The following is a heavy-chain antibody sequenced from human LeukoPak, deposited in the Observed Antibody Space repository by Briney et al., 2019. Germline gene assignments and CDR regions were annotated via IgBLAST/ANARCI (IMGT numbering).Heavy chain of an antibody. V-gene: IGHV4-61*09. CDR3: TKGRGI. J-gene: IGHJ4*02. CDR2: IYTSGST. D-gene: IGHD3-10*01. Sequence: SETLSLTCTVSGGSISSGSYDWYWIRQPAGKGLERIGHIYTSGSTDYNPSLKSRVTISVATSKNQFSLKLTSVTAADTAIYYCTKGRGIWGQGTLVTVSS. CDR1: GGSISSGSYD.